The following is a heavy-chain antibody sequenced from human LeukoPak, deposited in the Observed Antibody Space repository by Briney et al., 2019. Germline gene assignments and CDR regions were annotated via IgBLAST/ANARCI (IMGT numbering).Heavy chain of an antibody. J-gene: IGHJ6*03. CDR1: GFTFDDYG. CDR3: ARGLRYYYYYYMDV. D-gene: IGHD3-9*01. Sequence: AGGSLRLSCTASGFTFDDYGMNWVRQAPGKGLEWISGIHWNGDTTNYAASVEGRFTIYRDNAKNSLYLQMNSLRAEDTALYYCARGLRYYYYYYMDVWGKGTTVTVSS. V-gene: IGHV3-20*04. CDR2: IHWNGDTT.